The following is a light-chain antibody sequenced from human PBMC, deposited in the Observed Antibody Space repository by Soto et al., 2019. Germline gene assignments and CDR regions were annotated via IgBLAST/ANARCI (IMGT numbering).Light chain of an antibody. CDR3: QQYRSWRT. CDR1: QSIENK. V-gene: IGKV3D-15*01. J-gene: IGKJ1*01. CDR2: GAS. Sequence: IMMTQSPATLSVSPGEGATPSCRASQSIENKLAWYHQRPGQPPRLLIYGASTRATGIPVRFSGSGSGTDFTLYISVLQSEDFGVYYCQQYRSWRTFGQGTTVEVK.